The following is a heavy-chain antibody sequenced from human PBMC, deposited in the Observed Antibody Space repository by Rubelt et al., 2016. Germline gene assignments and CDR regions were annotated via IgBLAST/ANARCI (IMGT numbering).Heavy chain of an antibody. D-gene: IGHD1-7*01. Sequence: EVQLVESGGGLVKPGGSLRLSCAASGFTFSSYSMNWVRQAPGKGLEWVSVIYSGGSTYYADSVKGRFTISRDNSKNTLYLQMNSLRAEDTAVYYCARGRELYYYGMDVWGQGTTVTVSS. CDR1: GFTFSSYS. CDR2: IYSGGST. J-gene: IGHJ6*02. CDR3: ARGRELYYYGMDV. V-gene: IGHV3-66*01.